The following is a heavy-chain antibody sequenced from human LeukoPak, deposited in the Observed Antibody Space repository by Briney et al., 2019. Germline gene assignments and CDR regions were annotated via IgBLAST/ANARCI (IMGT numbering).Heavy chain of an antibody. CDR1: GFPFDDYV. CDR2: IRWNGGTR. CDR3: AKDTASSTWQSDGFPY. Sequence: GGALRLSCASSGFPFDDYVMHGGRHAPGKGLERVSGIRWNGGTRDYADSVTGRFTLSRDKGKHALCLQMNSLSPDDIALYYCAKDTASSTWQSDGFPYWGPGTLVTVSS. J-gene: IGHJ4*02. V-gene: IGHV3-9*03. D-gene: IGHD6-13*01.